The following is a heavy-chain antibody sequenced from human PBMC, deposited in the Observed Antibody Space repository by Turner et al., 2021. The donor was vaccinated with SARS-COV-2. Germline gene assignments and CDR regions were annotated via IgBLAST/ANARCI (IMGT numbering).Heavy chain of an antibody. J-gene: IGHJ3*02. CDR2: ISYNGKNA. D-gene: IGHD3-10*01. CDR1: GSRFGSYS. Sequence: QLHLVESGGGVVQPGRSLRLSCAASGSRFGSYSIHWVRQAPGKGLEWVAVISYNGKNAYYADSVEGRFTISRDNVKNTMTLQMSNLRHEDTAVYYCAKGFGSGFFVGYDIWGQGTVVTVSS. V-gene: IGHV3-30*04. CDR3: AKGFGSGFFVGYDI.